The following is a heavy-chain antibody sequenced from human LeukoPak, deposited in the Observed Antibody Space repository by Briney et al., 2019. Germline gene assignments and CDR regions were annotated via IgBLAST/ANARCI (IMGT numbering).Heavy chain of an antibody. CDR2: ISGSGGST. D-gene: IGHD4-17*01. Sequence: GGSLRLSCAASGFTFSSYVMTWVRQAPGKGLEWVSSISGSGGSTFYADTVKGRFTISRDNSKNTLSLQMNSLRPEDTAIYYCAKGSTEAVNWGQGTLVTVSS. V-gene: IGHV3-23*01. CDR3: AKGSTEAVN. CDR1: GFTFSSYV. J-gene: IGHJ4*02.